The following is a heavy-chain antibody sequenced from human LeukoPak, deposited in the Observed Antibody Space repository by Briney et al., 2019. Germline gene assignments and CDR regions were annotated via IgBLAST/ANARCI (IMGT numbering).Heavy chain of an antibody. CDR3: AKDPGIAAAGSDY. CDR1: GFTVSSNY. V-gene: IGHV3-53*01. CDR2: IYSGGST. J-gene: IGHJ4*02. D-gene: IGHD6-13*01. Sequence: PGGSLRLSCAASGFTVSSNYMSWVRQAPGKGLEWVSVIYSGGSTYYADSVKGRFTISRDNSKNTLYLQMNSLRAEDTAVYYCAKDPGIAAAGSDYWGQGTLVTVSS.